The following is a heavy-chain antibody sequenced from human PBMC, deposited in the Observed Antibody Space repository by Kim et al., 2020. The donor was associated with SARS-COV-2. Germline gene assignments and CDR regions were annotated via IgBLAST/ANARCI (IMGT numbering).Heavy chain of an antibody. J-gene: IGHJ6*02. CDR2: INPNSGGT. D-gene: IGHD5-12*01. V-gene: IGHV1-2*04. CDR1: GYTFTGYY. Sequence: ASVKVSCKASGYTFTGYYMHWVRQAPGQGLEWMGWINPNSGGTNYAQKFQGWVTMTRDTSISTAYMELSRLRSDDTAVYYCARSTDYSGYDRYYYYGMDVWGQGTTVTVSS. CDR3: ARSTDYSGYDRYYYYGMDV.